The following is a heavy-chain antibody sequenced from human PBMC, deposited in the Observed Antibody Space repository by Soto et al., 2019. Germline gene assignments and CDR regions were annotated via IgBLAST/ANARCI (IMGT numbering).Heavy chain of an antibody. CDR2: INHSGST. Sequence: SETLSVTCAFYGGSFSVYYWSWIRQPPGKGLDWIGEINHSGSTNYNPSLKSRVTISVDTSKNQFSLKLSSVTAADTAVYYCAKGQLPYYDFWSGYRNWFDPWGQGTMVTVSS. CDR3: AKGQLPYYDFWSGYRNWFDP. D-gene: IGHD3-3*01. J-gene: IGHJ5*02. V-gene: IGHV4-34*01. CDR1: GGSFSVYY.